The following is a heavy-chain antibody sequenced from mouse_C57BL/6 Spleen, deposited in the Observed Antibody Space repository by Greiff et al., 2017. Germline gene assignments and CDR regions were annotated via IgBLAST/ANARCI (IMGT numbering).Heavy chain of an antibody. CDR1: GFSLSTSGMG. CDR3: ARSPYYYGSSSYAMDY. V-gene: IGHV8-12*01. Sequence: ESGPGISQSSQTLSLTCSFSGFSLSTSGMGVSWIRQPSGKGLEWLAHIYWDDDKRYNPSLKSRLTISKDTSRNQVFLKITSVDTADTATYYCARSPYYYGSSSYAMDYWGQGTSVTVSS. J-gene: IGHJ4*01. CDR2: IYWDDDK. D-gene: IGHD1-1*01.